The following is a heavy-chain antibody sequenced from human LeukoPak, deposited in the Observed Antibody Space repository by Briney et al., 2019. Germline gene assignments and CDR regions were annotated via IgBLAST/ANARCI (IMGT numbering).Heavy chain of an antibody. Sequence: GESLKISCKGSGYSFTSYWIGWVRQMPGKGLEWMGIIYPGDSDTRYSPSFQGQVTISADKSISTAYLQWSSLKASDTAMYYCARQEYCSGASCYTWFDPWGQETLVTVSS. CDR3: ARQEYCSGASCYTWFDP. J-gene: IGHJ5*02. CDR1: GYSFTSYW. CDR2: IYPGDSDT. D-gene: IGHD2-15*01. V-gene: IGHV5-51*01.